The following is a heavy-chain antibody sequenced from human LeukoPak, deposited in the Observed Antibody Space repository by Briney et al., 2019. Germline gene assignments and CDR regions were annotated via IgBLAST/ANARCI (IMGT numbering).Heavy chain of an antibody. J-gene: IGHJ1*01. CDR3: ARIDAYYDFWSGYSAEYFQH. CDR2: IYHSGST. Sequence: SETLSLTCAVSGYSISSGYYWGWIRQPPGKGLEWIGSIYHSGSTYYNPSLKSRVTISVDTSENQFSLKLSSVTAADTAVYYCARIDAYYDFWSGYSAEYFQHWGQGTLVTVSS. CDR1: GYSISSGYY. V-gene: IGHV4-38-2*01. D-gene: IGHD3-3*01.